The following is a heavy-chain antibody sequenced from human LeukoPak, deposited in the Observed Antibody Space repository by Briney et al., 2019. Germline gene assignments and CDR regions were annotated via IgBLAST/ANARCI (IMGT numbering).Heavy chain of an antibody. Sequence: AGGSLRLSCAASGFTFSDYYMSWIRQAPGKGLEWVSYISSSGSTIYYADSVKGRFTISRDNAKNSLYLQMNSLRAEDTAVYYCARSNGYALAARPFDYWGQGTLVTVSS. D-gene: IGHD6-6*01. CDR1: GFTFSDYY. CDR3: ARSNGYALAARPFDY. CDR2: ISSSGSTI. J-gene: IGHJ4*02. V-gene: IGHV3-11*01.